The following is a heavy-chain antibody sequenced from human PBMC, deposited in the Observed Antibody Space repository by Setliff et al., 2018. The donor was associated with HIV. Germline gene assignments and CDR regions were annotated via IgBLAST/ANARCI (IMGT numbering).Heavy chain of an antibody. D-gene: IGHD2-21*02. CDR1: GVPISSTSYY. Sequence: TLSLTCTVSGVPISSTSYYWGWIRQPPGTGLEWIGSISSSGNTYYNPSLKSRVTISVDTSKNQFSLKLSSVTAADAAVYYCAMTTEDLAGAAIPYWGQGTLVTIAS. V-gene: IGHV4-39*01. J-gene: IGHJ4*02. CDR3: AMTTEDLAGAAIPY. CDR2: ISSSGNT.